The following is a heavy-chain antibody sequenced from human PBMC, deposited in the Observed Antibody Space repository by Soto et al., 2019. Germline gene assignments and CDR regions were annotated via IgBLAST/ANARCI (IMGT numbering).Heavy chain of an antibody. CDR2: IKQDGSEK. V-gene: IGHV3-7*01. CDR3: ARDPDHDAFDI. Sequence: GGSLRLSCAASGFTFTSYSMNWVRQAPGKGLEWVANIKQDGSEKYYVDSVKGRFTISRDNAKNSLYLQMNSLRAEDTAVYYCARDPDHDAFDIWGQGTMVTVSS. J-gene: IGHJ3*02. CDR1: GFTFTSYS.